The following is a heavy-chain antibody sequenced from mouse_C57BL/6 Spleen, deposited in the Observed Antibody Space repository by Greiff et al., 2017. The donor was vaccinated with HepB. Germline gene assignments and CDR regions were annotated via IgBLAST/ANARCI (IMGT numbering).Heavy chain of an antibody. CDR2: IDPENGDT. V-gene: IGHV14-4*01. Sequence: EVQGVESGAELVRPGASVKLSCTASGFNIKDDYMHWVKQRPEQGLEWIGWIDPENGDTEYASKFQGKATITADTSSNTAYLQLSSLTSEDTAVYYCTIYYGSSLRGYYAMDYWGQGTSVTVSS. D-gene: IGHD1-1*01. CDR3: TIYYGSSLRGYYAMDY. J-gene: IGHJ4*01. CDR1: GFNIKDDY.